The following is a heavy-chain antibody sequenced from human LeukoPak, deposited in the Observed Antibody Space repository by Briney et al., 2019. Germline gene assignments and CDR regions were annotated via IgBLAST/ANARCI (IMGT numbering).Heavy chain of an antibody. CDR2: IKQDESER. CDR3: ARLSAYYYGSYFYYYMDV. V-gene: IGHV3-7*01. D-gene: IGHD3-10*01. Sequence: GGSLRLSCEGSGFSFSSYWMTWVRQSPGKGPEWVANIKQDESERYTVDSVKGRFTISRDNAKNSVYLHMNSLRAEDTALYYCARLSAYYYGSYFYYYMDVWGKGTTVTVSS. CDR1: GFSFSSYW. J-gene: IGHJ6*03.